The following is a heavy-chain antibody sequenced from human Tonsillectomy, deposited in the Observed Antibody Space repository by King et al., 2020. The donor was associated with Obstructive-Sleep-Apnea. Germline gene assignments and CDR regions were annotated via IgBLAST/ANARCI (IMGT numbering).Heavy chain of an antibody. V-gene: IGHV3-48*01. CDR3: AGGQATGGWSD. D-gene: IGHD7-27*01. J-gene: IGHJ1*01. CDR1: GFTFQNYG. CDR2: ISSGSCTI. Sequence: VQLVESGGGLAQPGGSLRLSCAASGFTFQNYGMILVLQAPGKGQEWVSYISSGSCTIDYAESVMGRFTISRDNAKNSLYLQMNNLGGDDAAMYLCAGGQATGGWSDWGLGTLVTVSS.